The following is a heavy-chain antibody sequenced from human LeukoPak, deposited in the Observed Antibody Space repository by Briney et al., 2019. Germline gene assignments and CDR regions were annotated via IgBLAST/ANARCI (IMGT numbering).Heavy chain of an antibody. D-gene: IGHD3-22*01. CDR1: GFTVSSNY. CDR2: IYSGGST. V-gene: IGHV3-66*01. Sequence: QPGGSLRLSCAASGFTVSSNYMSWVRQAPGKGLEWVSVIYSGGSTYYADSVKGRFTISRDNSKTSLYLQMNSLRAEDTAVYYCARGFTYYYDSSGPDAFDIWGQGTMVTVSS. J-gene: IGHJ3*02. CDR3: ARGFTYYYDSSGPDAFDI.